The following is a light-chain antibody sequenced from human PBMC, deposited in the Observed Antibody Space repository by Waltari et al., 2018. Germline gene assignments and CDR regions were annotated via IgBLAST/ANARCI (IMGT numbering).Light chain of an antibody. CDR3: ETGGHGTWV. Sequence: QLLLTQSPSASASLGASVKLTCTLSSGHSNNIIAWLQQQPGKGPRYLMRVNSDGSHSKGDGIPVRFSCSSSGAERYLTISRVQSEDEADYYCETGGHGTWVFGGGTKLTVL. V-gene: IGLV4-69*01. CDR2: VNSDGSH. J-gene: IGLJ3*02. CDR1: SGHSNNI.